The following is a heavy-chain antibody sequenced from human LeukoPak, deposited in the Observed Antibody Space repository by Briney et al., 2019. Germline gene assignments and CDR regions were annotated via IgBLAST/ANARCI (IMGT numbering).Heavy chain of an antibody. CDR3: AGDSEGGDWFDP. D-gene: IGHD2-21*01. V-gene: IGHV4-31*03. CDR2: IYYSGST. Sequence: PSETLSLTCTVSGGSISSGGYYWSWIRQHPGKGLEWIGYIYYSGSTYYNPSLKSRVTISVDTSKNQFSLKLSSVTAADTAVYYCAGDSEGGDWFDPWGQGTLVTVSS. CDR1: GGSISSGGYY. J-gene: IGHJ5*02.